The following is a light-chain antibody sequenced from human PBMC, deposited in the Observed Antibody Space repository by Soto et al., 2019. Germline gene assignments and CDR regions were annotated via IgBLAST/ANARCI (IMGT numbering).Light chain of an antibody. CDR3: SSYTSSSTRV. Sequence: QSVLTQPASVSGSPGQSITISCTGTSSDVGGYNYVSWYQQHPGKAPKLIIYDVSNRPSGVSNRFSGSKSGSTASLTTSGLQAEDEADYYCSSYTSSSTRVFGGGTKVTVL. J-gene: IGLJ3*02. CDR1: SSDVGGYNY. V-gene: IGLV2-14*01. CDR2: DVS.